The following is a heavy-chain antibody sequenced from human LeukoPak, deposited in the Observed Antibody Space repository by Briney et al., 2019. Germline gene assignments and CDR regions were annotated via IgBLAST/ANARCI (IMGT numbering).Heavy chain of an antibody. CDR1: GFTFSSYD. CDR2: IGTAGDT. V-gene: IGHV3-13*01. Sequence: GGSLRLSCAAPGFTFSSYDMHWVRQATGKGLEWVSAIGTAGDTYYPGSVKGRFTISRENAKNSLYLQMNSLRAGDTAVYYCARASRLQGPYYYGMDVWGQGTTVTVSS. CDR3: ARASRLQGPYYYGMDV. D-gene: IGHD4-11*01. J-gene: IGHJ6*02.